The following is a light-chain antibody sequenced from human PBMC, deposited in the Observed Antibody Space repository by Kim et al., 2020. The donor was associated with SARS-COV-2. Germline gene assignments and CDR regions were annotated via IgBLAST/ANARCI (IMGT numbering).Light chain of an antibody. Sequence: EIVMTQSPATLSVSPGERATLSCRASQSVRNYLAWYQLKPGQAPRLLIYGASTRATGIPARFSGSGSGTEFTLTISSLQSEDSAVYSCQQYNNWPYSLGKGTKLEI. V-gene: IGKV3-15*01. J-gene: IGKJ2*03. CDR2: GAS. CDR3: QQYNNWPYS. CDR1: QSVRNY.